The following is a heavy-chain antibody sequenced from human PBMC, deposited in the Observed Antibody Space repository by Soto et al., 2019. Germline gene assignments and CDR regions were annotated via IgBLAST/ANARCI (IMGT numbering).Heavy chain of an antibody. CDR1: GYTFSSYL. D-gene: IGHD4-17*01. CDR2: IYPGDSET. J-gene: IGHJ5*02. CDR3: ARLRVTLPVNKISRLHH. Sequence: GESLQISCQASGYTFSSYLIAWVRQMPGKGLEWVGIIYPGDSETRYSPSLQGQVTISADRSTTTAYLQWSSLKASDSGTYYCARLRVTLPVNKISRLHHWGRGTPGTVSS. V-gene: IGHV5-51*01.